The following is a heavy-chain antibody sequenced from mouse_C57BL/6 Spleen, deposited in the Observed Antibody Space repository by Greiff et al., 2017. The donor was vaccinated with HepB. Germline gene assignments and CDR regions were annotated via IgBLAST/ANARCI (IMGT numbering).Heavy chain of an antibody. J-gene: IGHJ4*01. Sequence: QVQLQQSGAELVKPGASVKLSCKASGYTFTSYWMHWVKQRPGQGLEWIGMIHPNSGSTNYNEKFKSKATLTVDTSSSTAYMQLSSLTSEDSAVYYCARKVGFYAMDYWGQGTSVTVSS. CDR3: ARKVGFYAMDY. D-gene: IGHD1-1*01. CDR2: IHPNSGST. CDR1: GYTFTSYW. V-gene: IGHV1-64*01.